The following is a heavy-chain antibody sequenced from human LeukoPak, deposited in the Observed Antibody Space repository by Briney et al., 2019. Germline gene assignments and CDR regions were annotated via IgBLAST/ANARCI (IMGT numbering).Heavy chain of an antibody. J-gene: IGHJ3*02. V-gene: IGHV3-53*01. CDR3: AREFSGTDAFDI. CDR2: IYSGGST. Sequence: GGSLRLSCAASGFTVSSNYMSWVRQAPGKGPEWVSVIYSGGSTYYADSVKGRFTISRDNSKNTLYLQMNSLRAEDTAVYYCAREFSGTDAFDIWGQGTMVTVSS. CDR1: GFTVSSNY.